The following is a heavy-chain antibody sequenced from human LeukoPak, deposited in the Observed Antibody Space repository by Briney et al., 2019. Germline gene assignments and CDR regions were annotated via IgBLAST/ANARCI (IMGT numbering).Heavy chain of an antibody. J-gene: IGHJ1*01. D-gene: IGHD6-19*01. CDR3: ARGSFRAVAGKMLAEYFQH. CDR1: GGSISSGSYY. Sequence: PSQTLSLTCTVSGGSISSGSYYWSWIRQPAGKGLEWIGRIYTSGSTNYNPSLKSRVTMSVDTSKNQFSLKLSSVTAADTAVYYCARGSFRAVAGKMLAEYFQHWGQGTLVTVSS. CDR2: IYTSGST. V-gene: IGHV4-61*02.